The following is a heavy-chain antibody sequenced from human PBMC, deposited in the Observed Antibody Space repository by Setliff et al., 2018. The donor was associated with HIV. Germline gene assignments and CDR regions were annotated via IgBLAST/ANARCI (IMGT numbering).Heavy chain of an antibody. CDR2: IIPIFGTA. CDR3: ARDVGRDGWLYFDY. V-gene: IGHV1-69*05. D-gene: IGHD6-19*01. CDR1: GGTFSSYA. J-gene: IGHJ4*02. Sequence: ASVKVSCKASGGTFSSYAISWVRQAPGQGLEWMGGIIPIFGTANYAQKFQGRVTITTDESTSTAYMELRSLRSDDTAVYYCARDVGRDGWLYFDYWGQGTLVTVSS.